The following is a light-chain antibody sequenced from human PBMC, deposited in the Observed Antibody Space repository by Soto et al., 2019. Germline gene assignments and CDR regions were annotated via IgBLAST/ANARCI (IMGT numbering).Light chain of an antibody. V-gene: IGLV2-8*01. CDR1: SSDVGDYNY. Sequence: QSALTQPPSASGSPGQSFTISCTGTSSDVGDYNYVSWYQQHPGKAPKLVIYEVTKRPSGVPDRFSGSKSGNTASLTVSGLQVEDEADYYCTSFGGSNHVVFGGGTKLTVL. CDR2: EVT. J-gene: IGLJ3*02. CDR3: TSFGGSNHVV.